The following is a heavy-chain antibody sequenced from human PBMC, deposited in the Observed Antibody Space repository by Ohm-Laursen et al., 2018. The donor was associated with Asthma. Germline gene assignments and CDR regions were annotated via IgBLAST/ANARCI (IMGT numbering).Heavy chain of an antibody. CDR3: ARVGWEQWLAPPTFDY. Sequence: SLRLSCAASGFTFRSYAMHWVRQAPGKGLEWVAVMSYDGSLKYYADSVNGRFTISKDDSRDTLYLQMNSLRPDDTAVYYCARVGWEQWLAPPTFDYWGQGTLVTVSS. J-gene: IGHJ4*02. CDR2: MSYDGSLK. CDR1: GFTFRSYA. D-gene: IGHD6-19*01. V-gene: IGHV3-30-3*01.